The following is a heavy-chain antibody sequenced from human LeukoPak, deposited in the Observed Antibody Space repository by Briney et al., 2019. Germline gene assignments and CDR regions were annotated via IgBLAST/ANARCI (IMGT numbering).Heavy chain of an antibody. J-gene: IGHJ4*02. V-gene: IGHV4-59*02. D-gene: IGHD2/OR15-2a*01. CDR2: ISNSGSS. CDR3: ARGGGCTSFSCDFDY. CDR1: GGSVSIYY. Sequence: SETLSLTCTASGGSVSIYYWSWIRQPPGKGLEWLGYISNSGSSSYNPSLKSRVTISMDTSKNQFSLKLSSVTAADTAVYYCARGGGCTSFSCDFDYWGQGTLVTVSS.